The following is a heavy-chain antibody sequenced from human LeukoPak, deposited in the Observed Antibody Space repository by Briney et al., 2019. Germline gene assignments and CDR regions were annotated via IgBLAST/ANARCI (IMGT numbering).Heavy chain of an antibody. CDR3: AGEVTVPY. CDR2: FSYDGSNK. V-gene: IGHV3-30-3*01. J-gene: IGHJ4*02. D-gene: IGHD2-21*02. CDR1: GFTFSTYA. Sequence: GGSLRLSYAASGFTFSTYAMNWVRQAPGKGLEWVAIFSYDGSNKYYADSVKGRFTISRDNSKNTLYLQMSSLRVEDTAVYYCAGEVTVPYWGQGTLVTVSS.